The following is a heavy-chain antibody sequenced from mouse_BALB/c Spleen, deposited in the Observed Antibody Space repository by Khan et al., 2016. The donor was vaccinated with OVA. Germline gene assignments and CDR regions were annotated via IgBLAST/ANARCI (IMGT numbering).Heavy chain of an antibody. V-gene: IGHV1S56*01. CDR3: AREGLRGVARDY. Sequence: QVQLQQPGPELVKPGALVKISCKASGYTFTAYDINWVKQRPGQGLEWIGWIYPGDGSTKYNENFKGKATLTADLSSNTAYLPLSSLTSEKSAVYFCAREGLRGVARDYWGQGTSVSVSS. J-gene: IGHJ4*01. CDR1: GYTFTAYD. D-gene: IGHD1-1*01. CDR2: IYPGDGST.